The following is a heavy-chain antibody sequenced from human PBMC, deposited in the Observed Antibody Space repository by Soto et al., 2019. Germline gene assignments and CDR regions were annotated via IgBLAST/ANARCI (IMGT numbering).Heavy chain of an antibody. V-gene: IGHV3-23*01. CDR1: XXXXXXXA. D-gene: IGHD4-17*01. CDR3: AKTASMTIRDGFDH. CDR2: ISGSGSNP. Sequence: EXQVLESGGGXXXXGGXXXXXCXAXXXXXXXXAMSXXXXXXGXGLEWVSAISGSGSNPYYADSVKGRFTISRDNSKNTLYLQMNSLRAEDTALYYCAKTASMTIRDGFDHWGQGTLVTVSS. J-gene: IGHJ4*02.